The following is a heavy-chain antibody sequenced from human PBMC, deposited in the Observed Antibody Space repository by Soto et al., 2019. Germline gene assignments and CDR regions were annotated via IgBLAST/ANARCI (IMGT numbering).Heavy chain of an antibody. J-gene: IGHJ3*02. CDR2: FILLFGTG. CDR3: ARDLNGRGI. CDR1: GGTFSRYS. Sequence: ASVKVSCKASGGTFSRYSISWVRQPGGHGVEWAGGFILLFGTGNYAQKFQGRVPITADESTSSANMELSSLRSEDTGVYYRARDLNGRGIWGQGTMVTVSS. D-gene: IGHD1-1*01. V-gene: IGHV1-69*13.